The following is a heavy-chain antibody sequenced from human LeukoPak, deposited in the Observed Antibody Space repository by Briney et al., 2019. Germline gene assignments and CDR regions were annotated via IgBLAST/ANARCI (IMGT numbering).Heavy chain of an antibody. CDR2: ISSSSSYI. V-gene: IGHV3-21*04. CDR3: AKHRSGYYRDAFDI. CDR1: GFTFSSYS. Sequence: GSLRLSCAASGFTFSSYSMNWVRQAPGKGLEWVSSISSSSSYIYYADSVKGRFTISRDNSKNTLYLQMNSLRAEDMAVYYCAKHRSGYYRDAFDIWGQGTMVTVSS. D-gene: IGHD3-22*01. J-gene: IGHJ3*02.